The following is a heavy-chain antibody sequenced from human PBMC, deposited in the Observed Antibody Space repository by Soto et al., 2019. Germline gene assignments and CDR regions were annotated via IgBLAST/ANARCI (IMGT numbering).Heavy chain of an antibody. D-gene: IGHD3-22*01. CDR3: ARERRYLYYDSSGYRALLRSHYYYGMDV. CDR1: GGSFSGYY. CDR2: INHSGST. J-gene: IGHJ6*02. V-gene: IGHV4-34*01. Sequence: PSETLSLTCTVYGGSFSGYYWSWIRQPPGKGLEWIGEINHSGSTNYNPSLKSRVTISVDTSKNQFSLKLSSVTAADTAVYYCARERRYLYYDSSGYRALLRSHYYYGMDVRGQGTTVTVSS.